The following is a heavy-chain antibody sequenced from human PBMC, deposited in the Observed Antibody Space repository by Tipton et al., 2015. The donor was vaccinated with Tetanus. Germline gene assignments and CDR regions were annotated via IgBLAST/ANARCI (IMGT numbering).Heavy chain of an antibody. CDR3: ARDLLKRGDAFDI. V-gene: IGHV4-31*03. D-gene: IGHD3-9*01. CDR2: IYYSGST. J-gene: IGHJ3*02. CDR1: GGSISSDGYY. Sequence: TLSLTCTVSGGSISSDGYYWSWIRQHPGKGLEWIGYIYYSGSTYYNPSLKSRVTISVDTSKNQFSLKLSSVTAADTAVYYCARDLLKRGDAFDIWGQGTMVTVSS.